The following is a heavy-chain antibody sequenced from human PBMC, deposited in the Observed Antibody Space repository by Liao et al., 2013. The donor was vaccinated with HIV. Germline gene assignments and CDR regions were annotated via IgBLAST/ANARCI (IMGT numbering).Heavy chain of an antibody. CDR2: VHHTGSS. J-gene: IGHJ4*02. CDR1: GDSISSFY. D-gene: IGHD1-7*01. V-gene: IGHV4-59*01. Sequence: QVQLQESGPGLVKPSETLSLTCTVSGDSISSFYWNWMRQPPGKGLEWIGFVHHTGSSKYNPSLQSRVTLSVDTSKSQVSLKLNSVTAADTAVYYCAKWNSNWFAFDSWGREPWSPSPQ. CDR3: AKWNSNWFAFDS.